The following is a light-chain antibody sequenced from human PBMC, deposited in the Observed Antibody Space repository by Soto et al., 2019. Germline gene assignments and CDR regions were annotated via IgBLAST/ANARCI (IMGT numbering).Light chain of an antibody. V-gene: IGKV1-8*01. Sequence: AIRMTQSPSSFSASTGDRVTITCRASQGISSYLAWYQQKPGKAPKLLIYAASTLQSGVPSRFSGSGSGTDFTLTISRLQSEDFATYYGQHYYSYPWTFGQGTKVEIK. J-gene: IGKJ1*01. CDR3: QHYYSYPWT. CDR2: AAS. CDR1: QGISSY.